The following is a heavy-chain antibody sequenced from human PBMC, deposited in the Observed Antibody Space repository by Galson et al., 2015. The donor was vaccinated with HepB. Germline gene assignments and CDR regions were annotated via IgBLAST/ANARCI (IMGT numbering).Heavy chain of an antibody. D-gene: IGHD6-6*01. CDR2: TYYRSKWYN. V-gene: IGHV6-1*01. Sequence: CAISGDSVSSNSAAWNWFRQSPSRGLEWLGRTYYRSKWYNDYAVSANSRITINPDTSKNQFSLQLNSVTPEDTAVYYCARGVHWFDPWGQGTLVTVSS. J-gene: IGHJ5*02. CDR3: ARGVHWFDP. CDR1: GDSVSSNSAA.